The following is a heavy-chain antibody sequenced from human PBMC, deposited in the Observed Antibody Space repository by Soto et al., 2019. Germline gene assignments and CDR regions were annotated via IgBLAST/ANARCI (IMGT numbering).Heavy chain of an antibody. J-gene: IGHJ4*02. V-gene: IGHV1-18*01. CDR1: GYTFTNYG. D-gene: IGHD3-16*02. CDR2: ISGYNGNT. CDR3: ARDRRDYVWGSYRSYFDY. Sequence: GASVKVSCKASGYTFTNYGISWVRQVSGQGLEWMGWISGYNGNTIYAQKVQGRVTMTTDTSTSTAYMFLKSLRYDDTAVYYCARDRRDYVWGSYRSYFDYWGQGTLVTVSS.